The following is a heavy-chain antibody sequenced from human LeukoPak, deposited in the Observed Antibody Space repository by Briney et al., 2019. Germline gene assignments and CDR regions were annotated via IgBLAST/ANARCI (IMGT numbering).Heavy chain of an antibody. D-gene: IGHD1-26*01. Sequence: SETLSLTCAVYGGSFSGYYWSWIRQPPGKGLEWIGSIYHSGSTYYNPSLKSRVTISVDTSKNQFSLKLSSVTAADTAVYYCARWGGSYHFDYWGQGTLVTVSS. J-gene: IGHJ4*02. CDR1: GGSFSGYY. CDR2: IYHSGST. V-gene: IGHV4-34*01. CDR3: ARWGGSYHFDY.